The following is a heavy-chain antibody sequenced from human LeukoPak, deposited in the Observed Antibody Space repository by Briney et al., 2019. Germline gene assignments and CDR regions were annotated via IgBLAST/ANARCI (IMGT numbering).Heavy chain of an antibody. Sequence: ASVKVSCKASGGTFSSYAISWVRQAPGQGLEWMGRINPNSGGTNYAQKLQGRVTMTRDTSISTAYMELSRLRSDDTAVYYCARQGPPNYDFLFYGMDVWGQGTTVTVSS. J-gene: IGHJ6*02. D-gene: IGHD3-3*01. CDR3: ARQGPPNYDFLFYGMDV. CDR2: INPNSGGT. V-gene: IGHV1-2*06. CDR1: GGTFSSYA.